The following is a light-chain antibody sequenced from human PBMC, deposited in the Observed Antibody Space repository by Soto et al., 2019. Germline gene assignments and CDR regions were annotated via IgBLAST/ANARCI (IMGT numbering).Light chain of an antibody. CDR1: QGISSY. V-gene: IGKV1-9*01. CDR3: QQVNSYPRT. Sequence: IQLTQSQSSLSASGGDRVTITCRARQGISSYLAWYQQKPGKAPKLLINASSTLQSGVPSRFSGSGSGPDFTLTSSSQQPDEFATYDCQQVNSYPRTFGHGPKVAIK. J-gene: IGKJ3*01. CDR2: ASS.